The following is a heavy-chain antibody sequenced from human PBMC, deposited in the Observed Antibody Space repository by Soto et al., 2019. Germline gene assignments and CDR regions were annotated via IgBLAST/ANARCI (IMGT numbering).Heavy chain of an antibody. CDR2: ISYDGSNK. J-gene: IGHJ3*02. V-gene: IGHV3-30-3*01. Sequence: GGSLRLSCAASGFTFSGYAMHWVRQAPGKGLEWVAVISYDGSNKYYADSVKGRFTISRDNSKNTLYLQMNSLRAEDTAVYYCARVSSYCSGGSCYWFGAFDIWGQGTMVTVSS. CDR3: ARVSSYCSGGSCYWFGAFDI. CDR1: GFTFSGYA. D-gene: IGHD2-15*01.